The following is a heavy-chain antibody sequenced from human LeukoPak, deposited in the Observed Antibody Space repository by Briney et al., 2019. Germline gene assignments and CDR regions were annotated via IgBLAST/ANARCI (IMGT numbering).Heavy chain of an antibody. V-gene: IGHV3-30*18. CDR2: ISYDGSNK. CDR1: GFTFSSYG. CDR3: AKGLTDFDL. Sequence: PGGSLRLSCAASGFTFSSYGMHWVRQAPGKGLEWVAVISYDGSNKYYADSVKGRFTISRDNSKNTLYLQMNSLRAEDTAMYYCAKGLTDFDLWGRGTLVTVSS. J-gene: IGHJ2*01.